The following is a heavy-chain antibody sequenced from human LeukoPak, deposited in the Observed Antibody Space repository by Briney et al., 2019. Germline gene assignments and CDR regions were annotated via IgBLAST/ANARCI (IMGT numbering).Heavy chain of an antibody. D-gene: IGHD4-17*01. Sequence: PGGSLRLSCAASGFTFSSYWMHWARQAPGKGLVWVSRSISDGSSTNYADSVKGRFTISRDNAKNTLYLQMNSLRAEDTAAYYCARGGDYPFDYWGQGTLVTVSS. CDR2: SISDGSST. CDR3: ARGGDYPFDY. J-gene: IGHJ4*02. V-gene: IGHV3-74*01. CDR1: GFTFSSYW.